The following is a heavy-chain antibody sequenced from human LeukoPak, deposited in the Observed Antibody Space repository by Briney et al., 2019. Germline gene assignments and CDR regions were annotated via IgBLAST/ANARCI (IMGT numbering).Heavy chain of an antibody. CDR2: ISGSGGST. Sequence: GGSLRLSCAASGFTFSSSAMSWVRQAPGKGLEWVSAISGSGGSTYYADSVKGRFTISRDNSKNTLYLQMNSLRAEDTAVYYCAKDHEPTYTYYFDYWGQGTLVTVSS. J-gene: IGHJ4*02. CDR3: AKDHEPTYTYYFDY. D-gene: IGHD4-11*01. V-gene: IGHV3-23*01. CDR1: GFTFSSSA.